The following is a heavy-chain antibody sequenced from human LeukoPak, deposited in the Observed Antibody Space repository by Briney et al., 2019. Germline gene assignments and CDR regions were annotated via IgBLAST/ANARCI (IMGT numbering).Heavy chain of an antibody. J-gene: IGHJ3*02. V-gene: IGHV4-38-2*02. CDR1: GYSISGGYY. D-gene: IGHD3-9*01. Sequence: SETLSLTCTVSGYSISGGYYWGWIRQPPGKGLEWIGTIYHGGSTYYNPSLESRVTISLDTSKNHFSLNLTSVTAADTAMYYCARVAERTWLPYDAAFDIWGLGTMVTVSS. CDR2: IYHGGST. CDR3: ARVAERTWLPYDAAFDI.